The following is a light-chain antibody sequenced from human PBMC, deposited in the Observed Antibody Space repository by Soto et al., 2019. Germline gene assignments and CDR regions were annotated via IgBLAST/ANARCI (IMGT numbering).Light chain of an antibody. CDR1: QRISSY. CDR3: QQTYSAPRT. Sequence: DIKMTQSPSSLSASVGDRVTITCRVSQRISSYLNWYQQKPGKAPKMLVYAVSNLQSGVPSRFSGSGSGTDFTHTISRLQPEDFATYYCQQTYSAPRTFGQGTKVEIK. CDR2: AVS. V-gene: IGKV1-39*01. J-gene: IGKJ1*01.